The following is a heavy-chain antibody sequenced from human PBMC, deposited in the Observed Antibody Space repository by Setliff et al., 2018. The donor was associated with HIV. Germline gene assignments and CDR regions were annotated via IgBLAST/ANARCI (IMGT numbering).Heavy chain of an antibody. CDR1: GGSFSDYS. J-gene: IGHJ4*02. CDR3: ARNRVPSSL. D-gene: IGHD3-10*01. CDR2: FHYSGST. V-gene: IGHV4-34*01. Sequence: SETLSLTCAVYGGSFSDYSWNWIRQPPGKGLEWIGSFHYSGSTSYNPSLRSRVTISVDTSKNQFSLKLNSVIAADTAVYYCARNRVPSSLWGQGTLVTVSS.